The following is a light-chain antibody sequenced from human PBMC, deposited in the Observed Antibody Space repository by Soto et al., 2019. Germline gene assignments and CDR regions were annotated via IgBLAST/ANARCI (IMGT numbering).Light chain of an antibody. V-gene: IGKV1-33*01. Sequence: DIQMTQSPSSLSASVGDRVTITCQASQDINNYLNWYQQKPGKAPKRLIYEASTLETGVPSRITGSGSGTDFTLTISNLQPEDIATYHCQQYDNLPWTFGQGTKVE. CDR3: QQYDNLPWT. CDR2: EAS. CDR1: QDINNY. J-gene: IGKJ1*01.